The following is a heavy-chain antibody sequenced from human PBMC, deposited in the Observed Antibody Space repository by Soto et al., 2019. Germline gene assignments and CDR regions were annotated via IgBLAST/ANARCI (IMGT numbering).Heavy chain of an antibody. V-gene: IGHV4-39*01. CDR1: GGSISSSSYY. D-gene: IGHD3-10*01. J-gene: IGHJ3*02. CDR2: IYYSGST. Sequence: QLQLQESGPGLVKPSETLSLTCTVSGGSISSSSYYWGWIRQPPGKGLEWIGSIYYSGSTYYNPSLESRVTISVDTSKNQFSLKLSSVTAADTAVYYCARQYVELPDHDAFDIWGQGTMVTVSS. CDR3: ARQYVELPDHDAFDI.